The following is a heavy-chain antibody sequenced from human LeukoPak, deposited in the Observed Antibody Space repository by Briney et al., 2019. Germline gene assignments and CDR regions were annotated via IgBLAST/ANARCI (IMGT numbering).Heavy chain of an antibody. V-gene: IGHV3-48*03. J-gene: IGHJ4*02. Sequence: GGSLRLSCAASGFTFSSYEMNWVRQAPGKGLEWVSYISSSGSTIYYADSVKGRFTISRDNAKNSLYLQMNSLRAEDTAVYYCARAGLLWFGESSALDYWGQGTLVTVSS. CDR2: ISSSGSTI. D-gene: IGHD3-10*01. CDR3: ARAGLLWFGESSALDY. CDR1: GFTFSSYE.